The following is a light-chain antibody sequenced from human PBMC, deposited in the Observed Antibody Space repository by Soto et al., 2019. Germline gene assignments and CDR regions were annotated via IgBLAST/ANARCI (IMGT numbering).Light chain of an antibody. CDR2: TTS. CDR3: LLYYVATWV. J-gene: IGLJ3*02. CDR1: TGPVTSGYY. Sequence: QTVVTQAPSLTVSPGGTVTLTCASNTGPVTSGYYPNWFQQKPGQAPRPLIYTTSNKHSWTPARFSGSLLGGKAALTLSGAQPEDEAEYYCLLYYVATWVFGGGTKLTVL. V-gene: IGLV7-43*01.